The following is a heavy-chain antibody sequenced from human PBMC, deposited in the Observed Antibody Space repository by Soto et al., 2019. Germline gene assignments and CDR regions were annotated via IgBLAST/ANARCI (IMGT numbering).Heavy chain of an antibody. CDR3: ARPRDWGPEEGAFDY. D-gene: IGHD7-27*01. J-gene: IGHJ4*02. CDR2: IWYDGSNK. V-gene: IGHV3-33*01. CDR1: GFTFSSYG. Sequence: GGSLRLSCAASGFTFSSYGMHWVRQAPGKGLEWVAVIWYDGSNKYYADSVKGRFTISRDNSKNTLYLQMNSLRAEDTAVYYGARPRDWGPEEGAFDYWGQGTLVTVSS.